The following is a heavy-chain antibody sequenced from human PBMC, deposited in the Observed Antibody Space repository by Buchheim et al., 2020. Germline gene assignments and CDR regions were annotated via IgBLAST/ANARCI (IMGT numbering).Heavy chain of an antibody. CDR3: ARDTPRYYFDF. CDR1: GDSMERGGFY. J-gene: IGHJ4*02. CDR2: MYNSGST. Sequence: QVQLQESGPGLVKPSQTLSLTCTVSGDSMERGGFYWNWIRQHPGMGLEFIGYMYNSGSTYFNPSLRSRVTISADTSKNQFSLKLSSVTAADTAVYFCARDTPRYYFDFWGQGTL. D-gene: IGHD3-10*01. V-gene: IGHV4-31*03.